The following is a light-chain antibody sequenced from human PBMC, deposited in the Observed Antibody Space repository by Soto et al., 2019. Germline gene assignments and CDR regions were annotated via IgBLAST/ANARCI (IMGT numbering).Light chain of an antibody. Sequence: DIQMTQSPSCLSASVGDTVTITCQASQDISHYLNWYQQKPGKAPNLLMYDASSLETGVPSRFSGSGSGTDFTFTITNLQPEDIATYYCQQYYNLPITFGQGTRLEIK. CDR2: DAS. V-gene: IGKV1-33*01. J-gene: IGKJ5*01. CDR1: QDISHY. CDR3: QQYYNLPIT.